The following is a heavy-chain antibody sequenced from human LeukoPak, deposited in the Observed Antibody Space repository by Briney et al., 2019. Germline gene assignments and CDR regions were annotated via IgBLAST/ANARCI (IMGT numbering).Heavy chain of an antibody. D-gene: IGHD3-9*01. CDR3: ARYDILTGYPGGMDV. CDR2: INHSGST. CDR1: GGSISSGGYY. J-gene: IGHJ6*02. Sequence: SETLSLTCTVSGGSISSGGYYWSWIRQHPGKGLEWIGEINHSGSTNYNPSLKSRVTISVDTSKNQFSLKLSSVTAADTAVYYCARYDILTGYPGGMDVWGQGTTVTVSS. V-gene: IGHV4-31*03.